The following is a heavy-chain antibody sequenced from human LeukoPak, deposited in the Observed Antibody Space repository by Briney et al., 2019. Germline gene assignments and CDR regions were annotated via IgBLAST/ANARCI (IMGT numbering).Heavy chain of an antibody. CDR1: GFTFDDYA. Sequence: GGSLRLACAASGFTFDDYAMQWVRQAPGKGVEWVSGISWNSPYVGYPASVKARFIISRDNAKTSVSLQMTSLRPEDSALYFCAKDQNLDKIGSHGAFDIWGQGTMVTVSS. J-gene: IGHJ3*02. V-gene: IGHV3-9*01. CDR3: AKDQNLDKIGSHGAFDI. CDR2: ISWNSPYV. D-gene: IGHD3-10*01.